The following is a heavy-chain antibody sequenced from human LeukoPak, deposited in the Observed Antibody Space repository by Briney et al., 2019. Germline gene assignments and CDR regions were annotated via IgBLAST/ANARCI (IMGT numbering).Heavy chain of an antibody. D-gene: IGHD1-26*01. CDR3: ARGNSGSHWGDHYFYMDV. CDR1: GGSFRGYF. CDR2: ITHNGGT. Sequence: SETLSLTCAVYGGSFRGYFWGWVRQTPGKGMEWLGEITHNGGTNYMPSLSGRVSVFQDVSKNQFSLKLSSVTAADTGVYYCARGNSGSHWGDHYFYMDVWGKGTTVIVSS. V-gene: IGHV4-34*01. J-gene: IGHJ6*03.